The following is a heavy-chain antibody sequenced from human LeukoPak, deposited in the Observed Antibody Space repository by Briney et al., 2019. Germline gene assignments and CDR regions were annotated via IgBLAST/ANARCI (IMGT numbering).Heavy chain of an antibody. CDR1: GYSFTSYY. CDR3: ARGLYCSSTSCYSWFDP. V-gene: IGHV1-2*02. CDR2: INPNGGGT. D-gene: IGHD2-2*01. Sequence: ASVTVSCKASGYSFTSYYIHWVRQVPGQGLEWVGWINPNGGGTKYAQEFQGRVTMTSDTSISPAYMEMRSLRSDDTAVYYCARGLYCSSTSCYSWFDPWGQGTLVTVSS. J-gene: IGHJ5*02.